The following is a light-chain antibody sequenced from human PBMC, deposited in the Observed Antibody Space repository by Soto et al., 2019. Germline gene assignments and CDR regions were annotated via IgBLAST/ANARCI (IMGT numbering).Light chain of an antibody. CDR1: SGNIASGF. CDR3: QSYHSSYPYV. J-gene: IGLJ1*01. CDR2: EDN. Sequence: NFMLTQPLSVSESPGKTVTISCTRSSGNIASGFVQWYQQRPGSAPTTVIYEDNQRPSGVPDRFSGSIDTSSNSATLTISGLKTEEEADYYCQSYHSSYPYVFGTGTKVTVL. V-gene: IGLV6-57*03.